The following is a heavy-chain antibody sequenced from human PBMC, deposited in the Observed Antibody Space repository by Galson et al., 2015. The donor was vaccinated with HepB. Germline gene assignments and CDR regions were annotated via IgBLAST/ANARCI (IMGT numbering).Heavy chain of an antibody. CDR1: GFTFSSYA. V-gene: IGHV3-23*01. CDR3: AKGQGFLEFAFDI. J-gene: IGHJ3*02. Sequence: SLRLSCAASGFTFSSYAMSWVRQAPGKGLEWVSAISGSGGSTYYADSVKGRFTISRDNSKNTLYLQMNSLRAEDTAVYYCAKGQGFLEFAFDIWGQGTMVTVSS. D-gene: IGHD3-3*01. CDR2: ISGSGGST.